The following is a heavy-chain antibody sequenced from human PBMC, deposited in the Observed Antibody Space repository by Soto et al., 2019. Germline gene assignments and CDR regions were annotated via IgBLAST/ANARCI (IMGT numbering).Heavy chain of an antibody. J-gene: IGHJ6*02. CDR2: MYPGDSDT. Sequence: GESLKISCKGSGYTFSDYWIGWVRQMPGKGLEWMGIMYPGDSDTRYSPSFQGQVTISADKSISTAYLQWSSLKASDTAMYYCAASIFYYGMDVWGQGTTVTVSS. V-gene: IGHV5-51*01. CDR1: GYTFSDYW. CDR3: AASIFYYGMDV.